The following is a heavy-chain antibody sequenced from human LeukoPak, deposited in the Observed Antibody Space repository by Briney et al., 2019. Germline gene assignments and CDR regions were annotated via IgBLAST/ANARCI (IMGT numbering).Heavy chain of an antibody. CDR2: IYYSGST. CDR3: ARHVFGSGWFPFDY. D-gene: IGHD6-19*01. CDR1: GGSISSSSYY. Sequence: PSETLSLTCTVSGGSISSSSYYWGWIRQPPGKGLEWIGSIYYSGSTYYNPSLKSRVTISVDTSKNQFSLKLSPVTAADTAVYYCARHVFGSGWFPFDYWGQGTLVTVSS. J-gene: IGHJ4*02. V-gene: IGHV4-39*01.